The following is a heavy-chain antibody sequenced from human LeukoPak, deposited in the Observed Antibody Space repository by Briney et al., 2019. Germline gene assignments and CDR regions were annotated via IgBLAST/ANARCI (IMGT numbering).Heavy chain of an antibody. J-gene: IGHJ4*02. CDR2: INHSGST. CDR1: GGSFSGYY. D-gene: IGHD3-10*01. V-gene: IGHV4-34*01. CDR3: ARYYYGSGSSDY. Sequence: SETLSLTCAVYGGSFSGYYWSWIRQPPGKGLEWIGEINHSGSTNYDPSLKSRVTISVDTSKNQFSLKLSSVTAADTAVYYCARYYYGSGSSDYWGQGTLVTVSS.